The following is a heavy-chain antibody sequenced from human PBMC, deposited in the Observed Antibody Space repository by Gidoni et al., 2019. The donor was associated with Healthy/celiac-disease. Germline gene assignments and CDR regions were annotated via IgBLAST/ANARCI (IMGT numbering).Heavy chain of an antibody. Sequence: QVQLVESGGGVVQPGRSLRLSCAASGFTFSSYAMHWVRQAPGKGLEWVAVISYDGSNKYYADSVKGRFTISRDNSKNTLYLQMNSLRAEDTAVYYCARDVAPRLRYFDYWGQGTLVTVSS. J-gene: IGHJ4*02. CDR2: ISYDGSNK. CDR1: GFTFSSYA. D-gene: IGHD4-17*01. CDR3: ARDVAPRLRYFDY. V-gene: IGHV3-30-3*01.